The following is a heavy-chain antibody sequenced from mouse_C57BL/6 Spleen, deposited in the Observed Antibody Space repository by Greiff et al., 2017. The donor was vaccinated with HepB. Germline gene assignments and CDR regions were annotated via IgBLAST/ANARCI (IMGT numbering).Heavy chain of an antibody. CDR3: ARDYYGYDKSGAWFAY. D-gene: IGHD2-2*01. J-gene: IGHJ3*01. Sequence: QVQLKESGPGLVQPSQSLSITCTVSGFSLTSYGVHWVRQSPGKGLEWLGVIWSGGSTDYNAAFISRLSISKDNSKSQVFFKMNSLQADDTAIYYCARDYYGYDKSGAWFAYWGQGTLVTVSA. V-gene: IGHV2-2*01. CDR1: GFSLTSYG. CDR2: IWSGGST.